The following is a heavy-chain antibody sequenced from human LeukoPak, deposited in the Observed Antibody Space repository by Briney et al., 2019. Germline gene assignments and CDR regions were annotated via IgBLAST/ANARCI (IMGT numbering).Heavy chain of an antibody. D-gene: IGHD4-11*01. CDR3: VKDPPSPDPYTNYLFDY. CDR2: IRYDGTNE. V-gene: IGHV3-30*02. Sequence: GGSLSLSCAASRLRFSTYGMHWVRQAPGKGLEWVAYIRYDGTNEHYADSVRGRFTISRDNPKNTLYLQMNSLRAEDTAVYYCVKDPPSPDPYTNYLFDYWGQGTLVTVSS. J-gene: IGHJ4*02. CDR1: RLRFSTYG.